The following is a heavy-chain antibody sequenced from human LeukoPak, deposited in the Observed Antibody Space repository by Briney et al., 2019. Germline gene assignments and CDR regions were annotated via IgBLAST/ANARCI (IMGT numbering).Heavy chain of an antibody. D-gene: IGHD5-12*01. V-gene: IGHV4-34*01. J-gene: IGHJ4*02. Sequence: SETLSLTRAVYGGSFSGYYWSWIRQPPGKGLEWIGEINHSGSTNYNPSLKSRVTISVDTSKNQFSLKLSSVTAADTAVYYCARFFHRPGNGGVDSPFDYWGQGTLVTVSS. CDR1: GGSFSGYY. CDR2: INHSGST. CDR3: ARFFHRPGNGGVDSPFDY.